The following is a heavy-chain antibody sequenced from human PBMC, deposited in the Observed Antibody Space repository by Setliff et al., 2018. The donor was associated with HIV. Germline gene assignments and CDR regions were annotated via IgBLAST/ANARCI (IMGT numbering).Heavy chain of an antibody. V-gene: IGHV1-18*01. J-gene: IGHJ3*02. D-gene: IGHD5-18*01. Sequence: ASVKVSCKASGYTFTSYGINWVRQAPGQGLEWMGWITAYDGNTNYAQKVQGRVTMTTDTSTSTAYMELRSLRSDDTAVYYCATGGDSYDPGAFDMWGQGTKVTVSS. CDR2: ITAYDGNT. CDR1: GYTFTSYG. CDR3: ATGGDSYDPGAFDM.